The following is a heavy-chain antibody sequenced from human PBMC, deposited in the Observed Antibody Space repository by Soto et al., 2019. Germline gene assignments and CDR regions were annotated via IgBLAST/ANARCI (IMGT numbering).Heavy chain of an antibody. CDR1: GDSVSSGDYY. D-gene: IGHD3-22*01. J-gene: IGHJ4*02. CDR2: MYYSGST. CDR3: ARVYYDSSGYYLAYFDY. Sequence: SETLSLTCTVSGDSVSSGDYYWSWIRQPPGQGLEWIGYMYYSGSTDYNPSLKSRVTISVDTSRNQFSLKLSSVTAADTAVYYCARVYYDSSGYYLAYFDYWGQGTLVTVSS. V-gene: IGHV4-61*08.